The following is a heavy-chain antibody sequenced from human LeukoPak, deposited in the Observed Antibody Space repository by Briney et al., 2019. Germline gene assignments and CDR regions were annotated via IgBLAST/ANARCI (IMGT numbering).Heavy chain of an antibody. D-gene: IGHD3-22*01. CDR2: INWNGDST. J-gene: IGHJ4*02. Sequence: PGGPLRLSCAASGFTFSSYWMHWVRQAPGKGLEWVSGINWNGDSTGYADSVKGRFTHSRDNAKNSLYLQMNSLRADDTALYYCARGGYYDNSGASDYWGQGTLVSVSS. CDR1: GFTFSSYW. CDR3: ARGGYYDNSGASDY. V-gene: IGHV3-20*04.